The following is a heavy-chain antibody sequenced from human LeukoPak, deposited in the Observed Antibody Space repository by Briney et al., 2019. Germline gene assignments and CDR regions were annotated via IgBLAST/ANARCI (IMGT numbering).Heavy chain of an antibody. V-gene: IGHV3-66*01. CDR3: ARGRLQLVLDY. Sequence: TGGSLRLSCAASGFTVSSNYKSWVRQAPGKGLEWVSVIYSGGSTYYADSVKGRFTISRDNSKNTLYLQMNSLRAEDTAVYYCARGRLQLVLDYWGQGTLVTVSS. CDR1: GFTVSSNY. J-gene: IGHJ4*02. D-gene: IGHD6-13*01. CDR2: IYSGGST.